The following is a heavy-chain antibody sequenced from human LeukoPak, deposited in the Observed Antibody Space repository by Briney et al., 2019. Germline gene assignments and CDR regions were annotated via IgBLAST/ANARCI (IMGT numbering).Heavy chain of an antibody. CDR3: AGSLPAPKEFAY. Sequence: SETLSLTCTVSGGSINRYYWSWIRQPPGKGLEWLGYIYTRGTSNYSHSLKTRVTMSVDTSNNQFSLKFHSVTAAHTAVYYCAGSLPAPKEFAYWGQGTLVTVSS. CDR2: IYTRGTS. J-gene: IGHJ4*02. CDR1: GGSINRYY. V-gene: IGHV4-4*09.